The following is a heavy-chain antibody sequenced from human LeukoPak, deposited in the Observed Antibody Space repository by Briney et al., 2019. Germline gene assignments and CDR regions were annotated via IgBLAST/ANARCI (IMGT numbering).Heavy chain of an antibody. CDR3: AKDVYGDYGGLDY. V-gene: IGHV3-23*01. Sequence: QAGGSLRLSYAASGFPFSTYAMSWVRQAPGKGLEWVSSIRGSDGSTHYADSVKGRFAISRDNSKNTLYLQMNSLRAEDTAVYYCAKDVYGDYGGLDYWGQGTLVTVSS. CDR1: GFPFSTYA. D-gene: IGHD4-17*01. CDR2: IRGSDGST. J-gene: IGHJ4*02.